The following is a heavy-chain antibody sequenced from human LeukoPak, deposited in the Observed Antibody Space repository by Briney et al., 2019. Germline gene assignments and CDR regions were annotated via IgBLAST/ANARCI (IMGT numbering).Heavy chain of an antibody. CDR3: GRAGFGELYPYVAP. V-gene: IGHV3-30*04. CDR2: ISYDGGNE. CDR1: GFAFNRSA. Sequence: GGSLRLSCAASGFAFNRSAMHWVRQAPGKGLEWVALISYDGGNEYYGDSVKGRFTVSRDNSKNTLYLQMSSLRADDTAVYYCGRAGFGELYPYVAPWGQGTLSPSPQ. D-gene: IGHD3-16*01. J-gene: IGHJ5*02.